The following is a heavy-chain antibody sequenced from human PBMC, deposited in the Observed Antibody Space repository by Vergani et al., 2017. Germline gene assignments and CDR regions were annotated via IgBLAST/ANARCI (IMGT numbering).Heavy chain of an antibody. V-gene: IGHV3-33*08. Sequence: VQLLESGGGLVQPGGSLRLSCEASGFSFPGYGMHWVRQAPGKGLEWVAGIWCDGSNKYYADSVKGRFTISRDNSKNTVYLQMNSLRAEDTAVYYCARGRGWELLGDYFDYWGQGTLVTVSS. CDR2: IWCDGSNK. J-gene: IGHJ4*02. D-gene: IGHD1-26*01. CDR3: ARGRGWELLGDYFDY. CDR1: GFSFPGYG.